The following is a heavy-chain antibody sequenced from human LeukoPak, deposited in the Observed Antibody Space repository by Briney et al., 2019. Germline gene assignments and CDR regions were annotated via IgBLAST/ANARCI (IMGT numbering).Heavy chain of an antibody. CDR3: ARERDFMGAIISAH. V-gene: IGHV1-18*01. J-gene: IGHJ4*02. Sequence: ASVKVSCKASGYTFINYGISWVRQAPGQGLEWMGCITPYNGNTNYAQKLQGRVTMSTDTSTDTAYMELRSLRSDDTAVYYCARERDFMGAIISAHWGQGTLVTVSS. CDR2: ITPYNGNT. D-gene: IGHD3-10*01. CDR1: GYTFINYG.